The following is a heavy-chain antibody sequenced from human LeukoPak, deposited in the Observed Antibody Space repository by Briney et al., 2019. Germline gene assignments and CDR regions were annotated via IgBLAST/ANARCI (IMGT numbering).Heavy chain of an antibody. V-gene: IGHV1-18*01. Sequence: ASVKASCKASGYTFTSYGISWVRQAPGQGLERMGWISAYNGNTNYAQKLQGRVTMTTDTSTSTAYMELRSLRSDDTAVYYCARIVYDILPGYHLDYWGQGTLVTVSS. D-gene: IGHD3-9*01. J-gene: IGHJ4*02. CDR2: ISAYNGNT. CDR3: ARIVYDILPGYHLDY. CDR1: GYTFTSYG.